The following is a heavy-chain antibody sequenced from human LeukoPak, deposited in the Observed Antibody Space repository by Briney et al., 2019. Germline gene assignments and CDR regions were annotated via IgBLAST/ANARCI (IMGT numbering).Heavy chain of an antibody. CDR2: ISAYNGNT. J-gene: IGHJ4*02. D-gene: IGHD3-10*01. Sequence: GASVKVSCQASGYTFTSYGISWVRQAPGQGLEWVGWISAYNGNTNYAQKLQGRVTMTTATSTSTAYMELRSLRSDDTDVYYCAVNTYGSGSYSNDYWGQGTLVTVSS. V-gene: IGHV1-18*01. CDR1: GYTFTSYG. CDR3: AVNTYGSGSYSNDY.